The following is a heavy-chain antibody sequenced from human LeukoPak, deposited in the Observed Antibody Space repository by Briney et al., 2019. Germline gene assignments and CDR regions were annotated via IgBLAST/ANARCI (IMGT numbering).Heavy chain of an antibody. CDR3: ARGPGPTYYYYYYVDV. CDR1: GFTFNSYA. V-gene: IGHV3-64*01. J-gene: IGHJ6*03. CDR2: ISGNGGST. Sequence: GGSLRLSCAASGFTFNSYAMHWVRQAPGKGLEYVSAISGNGGSTYYANSVKGRFTISRDNSKNTLYLQMGSLRDEDMAAYYCARGPGPTYYYYYYVDVWGKGTTVTVSS.